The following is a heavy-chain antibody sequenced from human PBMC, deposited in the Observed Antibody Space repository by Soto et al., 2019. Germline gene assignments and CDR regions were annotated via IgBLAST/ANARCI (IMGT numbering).Heavy chain of an antibody. V-gene: IGHV1-18*01. CDR2: IGAYSGDT. CDR3: ARDPSGGDY. Sequence: GASVKVSCKASGYTFISYGIYWVRQAPGQGLEWMGWIGAYSGDTNYAQKLHDRVTMTTDTSTSTAYLELRSLTSDDTAIYYCARDPSGGDYWGQGTLVTVSS. J-gene: IGHJ4*02. D-gene: IGHD6-25*01. CDR1: GYTFISYG.